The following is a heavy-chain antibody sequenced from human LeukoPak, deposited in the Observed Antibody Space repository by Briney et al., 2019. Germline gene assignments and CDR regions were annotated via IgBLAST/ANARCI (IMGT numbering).Heavy chain of an antibody. CDR2: IIPIFGIA. J-gene: IGHJ4*02. Sequence: SVKVSCKASGGTFSSYAISWVRQAHGQGLEWMGRIIPIFGIANYAQKFQGRVTITADKSTSTAYMELSSLRSEDTAVSYCARALEAGGDDSLLGYWGQGTLVTVSS. CDR3: ARALEAGGDDSLLGY. V-gene: IGHV1-69*04. CDR1: GGTFSSYA. D-gene: IGHD3-22*01.